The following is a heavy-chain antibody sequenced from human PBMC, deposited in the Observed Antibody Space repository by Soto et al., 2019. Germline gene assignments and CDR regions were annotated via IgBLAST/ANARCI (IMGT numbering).Heavy chain of an antibody. D-gene: IGHD6-25*01. CDR3: GASSGWGGSEGSWFDT. V-gene: IGHV4-30-4*02. J-gene: IGHJ5*01. CDR2: IYYSGNT. CDR1: GGSISSGGSD. Sequence: PXETLSLTCTVSGGSISSGGSDWSWIRQPPGKVLEWIVYIYYSGNTYYNPSLKSRLTISLDTSKNQFSLKLSSVTAADTAGYYGGASSGWGGSEGSWFDTWAHGTLVTVSS.